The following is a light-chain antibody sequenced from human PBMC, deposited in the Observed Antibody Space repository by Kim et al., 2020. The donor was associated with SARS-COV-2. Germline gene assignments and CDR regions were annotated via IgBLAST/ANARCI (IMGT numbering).Light chain of an antibody. Sequence: VTISCTGSSSNIGAGYDVHWYQQLPGTAPKLLIYGNSNRPSGVPDRFSGSKSGTSASLAITGLQTEDEADYYCQSYDSSLSGSYVFGTGTKVTVL. CDR1: SSNIGAGYD. CDR3: QSYDSSLSGSYV. V-gene: IGLV1-40*01. J-gene: IGLJ1*01. CDR2: GNS.